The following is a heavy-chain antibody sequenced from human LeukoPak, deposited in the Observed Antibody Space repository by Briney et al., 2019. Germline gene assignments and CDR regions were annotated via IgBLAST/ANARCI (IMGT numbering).Heavy chain of an antibody. D-gene: IGHD6-13*01. V-gene: IGHV3-30*04. CDR1: GFTFSSYA. CDR2: ISYDGSNK. Sequence: GRSLRLSCAASGFTFSSYAMHWVRQAPGQGLELVAVISYDGSNKYYADSVKGRFTISRDNSKNTLYLQMNSLRAEDTAVYYCARALSRIAAAGTSGADYWGQGTLVTVSS. J-gene: IGHJ4*02. CDR3: ARALSRIAAAGTSGADY.